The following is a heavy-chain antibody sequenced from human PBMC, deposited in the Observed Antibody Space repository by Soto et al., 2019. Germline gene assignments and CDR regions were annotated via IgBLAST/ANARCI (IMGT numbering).Heavy chain of an antibody. Sequence: QVPLQESGPGLVKPSQTLSLTCTVSGGSISSGGYYWSWIRQHPGKGLEWIGYIYYSGSTYYNPSLKSRVTISVDTSKNQFSLKLSSVTAADTAVYYCARSYKKGYCSGGSCYTGWFDPWGQGTLVTVSS. V-gene: IGHV4-31*03. CDR3: ARSYKKGYCSGGSCYTGWFDP. CDR2: IYYSGST. D-gene: IGHD2-15*01. J-gene: IGHJ5*02. CDR1: GGSISSGGYY.